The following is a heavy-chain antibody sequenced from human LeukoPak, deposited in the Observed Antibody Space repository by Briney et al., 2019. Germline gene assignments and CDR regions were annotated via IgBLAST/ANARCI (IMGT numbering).Heavy chain of an antibody. D-gene: IGHD2-2*01. Sequence: ASVKRCCTASVYTSSGHYRHWVRQAPGQGLEWMGWIYPNSGGTNYAQKFQGRVTMTRDTSISTAYMELRRLKSDDTAMYYCARVVGFGHYPYDDLAQGTLVTVSS. CDR3: ARVVGFGHYPYDD. V-gene: IGHV1-2*02. CDR1: VYTSSGHY. J-gene: IGHJ4*02. CDR2: IYPNSGGT.